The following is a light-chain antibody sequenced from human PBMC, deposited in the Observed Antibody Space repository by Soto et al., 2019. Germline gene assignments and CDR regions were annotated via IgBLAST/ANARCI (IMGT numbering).Light chain of an antibody. V-gene: IGLV2-14*03. CDR3: ISYTSSSTHV. J-gene: IGLJ1*01. CDR1: NGDVGTYNF. CDR2: DVS. Sequence: QSALTQPASVSGSPGQSITISCTGTNGDVGTYNFVSWYQQHPGKLPKLMIFDVSRRPSGVSDRFSGSKSGNTASLTISGLQAEDEGDYYCISYTSSSTHVFGSGTKLTVL.